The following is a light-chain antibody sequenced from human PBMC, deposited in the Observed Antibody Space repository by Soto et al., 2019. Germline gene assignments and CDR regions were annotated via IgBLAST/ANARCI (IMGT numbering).Light chain of an antibody. Sequence: QSVLTQSPSASGSPGQSVTISCTGTSSDIGGYNSVSWYQQHPGKAPKVMIYDVSKRPSGVPDRFSGSMSGNTASLTVSALQAEDEADYYCSSYTDRNNLVFGTGTKLTVL. CDR2: DVS. J-gene: IGLJ1*01. V-gene: IGLV2-8*01. CDR3: SSYTDRNNLV. CDR1: SSDIGGYNS.